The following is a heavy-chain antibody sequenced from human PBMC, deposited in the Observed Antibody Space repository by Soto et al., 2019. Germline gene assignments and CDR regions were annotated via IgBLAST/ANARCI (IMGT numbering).Heavy chain of an antibody. D-gene: IGHD6-19*01. CDR3: ARNIAVAGSGWFDP. CDR1: GGTFSSYA. CDR2: IIPIFGTA. V-gene: IGHV1-69*01. J-gene: IGHJ5*02. Sequence: QVQLVQSGAEVKKPGSSVKVSCKASGGTFSSYAISWVRQAPGQGLEGMGGIIPIFGTANYAQKFQGRVTITADECTSTDYMELGSLRSEDTAVYYCARNIAVAGSGWFDPWGQGTLVTVSS.